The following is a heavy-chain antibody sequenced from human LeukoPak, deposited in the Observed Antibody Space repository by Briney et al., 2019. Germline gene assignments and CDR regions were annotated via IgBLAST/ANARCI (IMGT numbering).Heavy chain of an antibody. Sequence: PSQTLSLTCTVSGGSISSGGYYWSWIRQHPGKGLEWIGYIYYSGSTYYNPSLKSRVTISVDTSKNQFSLKLSSVTAADTAVYYCARVEWATIHYGMDVWGKGTTVTVSS. CDR3: ARVEWATIHYGMDV. V-gene: IGHV4-31*03. CDR2: IYYSGST. J-gene: IGHJ6*04. D-gene: IGHD5-12*01. CDR1: GGSISSGGYY.